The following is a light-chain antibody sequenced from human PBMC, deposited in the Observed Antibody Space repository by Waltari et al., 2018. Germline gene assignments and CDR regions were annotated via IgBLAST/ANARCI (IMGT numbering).Light chain of an antibody. CDR1: QNINNY. CDR3: QQSYSFPLT. CDR2: AAS. J-gene: IGKJ4*01. V-gene: IGKV1-39*01. Sequence: DIQMTQSPSSLSASAGDRVTITCRASQNINNYLNWYQQKPRKAPNLLIYAASSLQSGVPSTFSGNGSRTEFTLTISSLQPDDFATYYCQQSYSFPLTFGGGTKVEIK.